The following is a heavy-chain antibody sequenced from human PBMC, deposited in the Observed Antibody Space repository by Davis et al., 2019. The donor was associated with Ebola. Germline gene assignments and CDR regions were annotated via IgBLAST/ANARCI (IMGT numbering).Heavy chain of an antibody. CDR1: GYSFTSYW. Sequence: GESLKISCKGSGYSFTSYWIGWVRQMPGKGLEWMGIIYPGDSDTRYSPSFQGQVTISADKSISTAYLQWSSPKASDTAMYYCARRAETTIFGVVKGWFDPWGQGTLVTVSS. J-gene: IGHJ5*02. CDR2: IYPGDSDT. V-gene: IGHV5-51*01. CDR3: ARRAETTIFGVVKGWFDP. D-gene: IGHD3-3*01.